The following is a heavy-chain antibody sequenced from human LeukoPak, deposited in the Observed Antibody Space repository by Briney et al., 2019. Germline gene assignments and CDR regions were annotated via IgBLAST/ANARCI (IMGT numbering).Heavy chain of an antibody. V-gene: IGHV1-18*01. CDR1: GYTFTSYG. CDR2: ISAYNGNT. D-gene: IGHD3-3*01. Sequence: ASVKVSCKASGYTFTSYGISWVRQAPGQGLEWMGWISAYNGNTNYAQKLQGRVTMTTDTSTSTAYMELRSLRSDDTAVYYCARDPRITIFGVVNPADYWGQGTLVTVSS. J-gene: IGHJ4*02. CDR3: ARDPRITIFGVVNPADY.